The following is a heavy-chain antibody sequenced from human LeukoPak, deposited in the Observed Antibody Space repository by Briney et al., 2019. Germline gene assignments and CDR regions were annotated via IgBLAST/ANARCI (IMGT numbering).Heavy chain of an antibody. CDR2: IRHDGSNK. J-gene: IGHJ4*02. D-gene: IGHD3-16*02. CDR1: GFTFGSYG. CDR3: ATGGVIVPFDY. Sequence: GGSLRLSCAASGFTFGSYGMHWVRQAPGKGLEWVTFIRHDGSNKYYADSVKGRFTISRDNSKNTLYLQMNSLRAEDTAVYYCATGGVIVPFDYWGQGTLVTVSS. V-gene: IGHV3-30*02.